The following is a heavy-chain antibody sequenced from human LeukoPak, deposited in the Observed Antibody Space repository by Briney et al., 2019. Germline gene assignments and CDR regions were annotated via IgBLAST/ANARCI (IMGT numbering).Heavy chain of an antibody. J-gene: IGHJ3*02. Sequence: SETLSLTCTVSGGSFKSYYWSWIRQPPGKGLEWIGYIYYSGSTNYNPSLKSRVTTSVDTTKNQVSLKLSSVAAADTAVYYCARATEMATIGYDAFDIWGQGTMVTVSS. CDR1: GGSFKSYY. V-gene: IGHV4-59*01. CDR2: IYYSGST. D-gene: IGHD5-24*01. CDR3: ARATEMATIGYDAFDI.